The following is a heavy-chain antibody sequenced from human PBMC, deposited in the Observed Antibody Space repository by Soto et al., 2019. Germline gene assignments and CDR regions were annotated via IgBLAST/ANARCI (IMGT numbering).Heavy chain of an antibody. D-gene: IGHD2-15*01. CDR1: GYTFTSSG. V-gene: IGHV1-18*01. Sequence: QVQLVQSGAAVKKPGASVKVSCKASGYTFTSSGISWVRQAPGQGLEWMGWISAYNGNTNYVQKLQGRVTMTTDTYTSTAYMDLRSLISDDTAGYYCANGPAVQVVVADYYFPYWFQGTLVTVSS. CDR2: ISAYNGNT. J-gene: IGHJ4*02. CDR3: ANGPAVQVVVADYYFPY.